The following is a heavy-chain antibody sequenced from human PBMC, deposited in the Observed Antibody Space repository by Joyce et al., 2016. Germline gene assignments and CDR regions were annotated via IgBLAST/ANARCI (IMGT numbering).Heavy chain of an antibody. V-gene: IGHV1-58*02. J-gene: IGHJ3*02. CDR3: AAAPDYYDSSGYYYSAFDI. CDR2: IVVGSGNT. D-gene: IGHD3-22*01. CDR1: GFTFTSSA. Sequence: QMQLVQSGPEVKTPGTSVTVSCKAAGFTFTSSAMQWVRRARGQRHEWKGWIVVGSGNTNYAQKFQERVTMTRDMSTNTADMELSSLRSEDTAVYYCAAAPDYYDSSGYYYSAFDIWGQGTMVTVSS.